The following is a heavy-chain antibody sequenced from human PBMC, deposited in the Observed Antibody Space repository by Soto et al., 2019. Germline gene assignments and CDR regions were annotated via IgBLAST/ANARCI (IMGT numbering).Heavy chain of an antibody. CDR2: ISHDGGT. V-gene: IGHV4-34*01. D-gene: IGHD3-10*01. CDR3: ARGQLVWYGDLTPYYRDMDV. CDR1: GGSFDDFY. J-gene: IGHJ4*02. Sequence: SETLSLTCAFYGGSFDDFYWSWVRQSPGKGLEWIGEISHDGGTNYSPPLASRISISADTSKNQFSLHLKSVTAADTGLYYCARGQLVWYGDLTPYYRDMDVWGQGTLVTVSS.